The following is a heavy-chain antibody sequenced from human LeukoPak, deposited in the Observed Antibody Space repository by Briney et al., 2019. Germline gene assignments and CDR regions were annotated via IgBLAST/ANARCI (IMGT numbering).Heavy chain of an antibody. V-gene: IGHV1-46*01. J-gene: IGHJ4*02. Sequence: ASVKVSCKASGYTFTSYYMHWVRQAPGQRLEWMGIINPSGGSTSYAQKFQGRVTMTRDTSISTAYMELSRLRSDDTAVYYCARARMRGSGATDYWGQGAMVTVSS. CDR3: ARARMRGSGATDY. CDR2: INPSGGST. CDR1: GYTFTSYY. D-gene: IGHD1-14*01.